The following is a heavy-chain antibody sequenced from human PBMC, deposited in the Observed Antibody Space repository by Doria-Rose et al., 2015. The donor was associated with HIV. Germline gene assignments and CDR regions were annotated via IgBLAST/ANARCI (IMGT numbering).Heavy chain of an antibody. J-gene: IGHJ4*02. CDR2: IFSDDER. CDR1: GVSLSSPGMG. V-gene: IGHV2-26*01. CDR3: ARIKSSRWYHKYYFDF. Sequence: QVTLKESGPVLVKPTETLTLTCTVSGVSLSSPGMGVSWIRQPPGNALEWLANIFSDDERSYTTSLKSRLTISRGTSKSQVVLTMTDMDPVDTATYYCARIKSSRWYHKYYFDFWGQGTLVIVSA. D-gene: IGHD6-13*01.